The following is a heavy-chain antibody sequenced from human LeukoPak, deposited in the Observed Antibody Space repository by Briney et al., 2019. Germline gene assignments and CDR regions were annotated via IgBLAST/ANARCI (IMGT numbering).Heavy chain of an antibody. CDR3: ARHITGGYSQTPPYYFDY. CDR1: GGTFSSYA. V-gene: IGHV1-69*05. J-gene: IGHJ4*02. CDR2: IIPIFGTA. D-gene: IGHD4-23*01. Sequence: GASVKVSCKASGGTFSSYAISWVRQAPGQGLEWMGRIIPIFGTANYAQKFQGRVTITTDESTSTAYMELSSLRSEDTAVYYCARHITGGYSQTPPYYFDYWGQGTLVTVSS.